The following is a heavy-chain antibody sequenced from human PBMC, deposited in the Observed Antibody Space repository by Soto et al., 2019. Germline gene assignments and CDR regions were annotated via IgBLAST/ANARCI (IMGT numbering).Heavy chain of an antibody. CDR1: GGTFISYA. J-gene: IGHJ4*02. D-gene: IGHD3-22*01. CDR2: IIPIFGTA. CDR3: ARSESVVVITRFDY. Sequence: SVKVSCKASGGTFISYAISWVRQAPGQGLEWMGGIIPIFGTANYAQKFQGRVTITADESTSTAYMELSSLRSEDTAVYYCARSESVVVITRFDYWGQGTLVTVSS. V-gene: IGHV1-69*13.